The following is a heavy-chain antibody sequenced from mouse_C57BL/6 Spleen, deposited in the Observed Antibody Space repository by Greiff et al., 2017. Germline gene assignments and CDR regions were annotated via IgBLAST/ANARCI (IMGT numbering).Heavy chain of an antibody. Sequence: VQLQQPGAELVKPGASVKMSCKASGYTFTSYWITWVKQRPGQGLEWIGDFYPGSGSTNYNEKFKSKATLTVDTSSSPAYMQLSSLTSEDSAVYYCARMGGNYVRYFDVWGTGTTVTVSS. V-gene: IGHV1-55*01. J-gene: IGHJ1*03. CDR2: FYPGSGST. CDR3: ARMGGNYVRYFDV. CDR1: GYTFTSYW. D-gene: IGHD2-1*01.